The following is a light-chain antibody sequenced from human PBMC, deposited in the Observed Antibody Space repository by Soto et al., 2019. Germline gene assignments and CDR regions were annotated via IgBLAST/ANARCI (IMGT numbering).Light chain of an antibody. Sequence: EIVLTQSPGTLSLSPGERATLSCRPSQSVSSTYLAWYQQKPGQAPRLLIYGASNRATGIPDRFSGSGSGTDFTLTISRLEPEDFAVYYCQHYGSSYTFGQGTKLAIK. CDR1: QSVSSTY. V-gene: IGKV3-20*01. J-gene: IGKJ2*01. CDR2: GAS. CDR3: QHYGSSYT.